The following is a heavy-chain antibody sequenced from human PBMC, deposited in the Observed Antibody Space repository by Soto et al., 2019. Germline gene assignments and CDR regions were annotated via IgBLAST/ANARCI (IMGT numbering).Heavy chain of an antibody. CDR2: ISYDGSYK. D-gene: IGHD2-15*01. J-gene: IGHJ5*02. Sequence: XGSLRLSCAASGFTFSSYGMHWVRQSPGKGLEWVALISYDGSYKYYADPVKGRFTISRDNSKNTLYLQMNSLRAEDTAVYYCAGSYLNNWFDAWGQG. CDR3: AGSYLNNWFDA. V-gene: IGHV3-30*03. CDR1: GFTFSSYG.